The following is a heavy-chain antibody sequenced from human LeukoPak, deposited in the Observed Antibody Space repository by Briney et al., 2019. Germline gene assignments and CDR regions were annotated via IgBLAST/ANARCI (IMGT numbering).Heavy chain of an antibody. Sequence: PSETLSLTCTVSGGSISSHYWSWIRQPPGKGLEWIGYISNSGSTNYSPSLQSRVTISVDRSKNQLSLKLTSVTAADTAVYHCVRLQPNTGEWAFDIWGQGTMVSVSS. CDR1: GGSISSHY. V-gene: IGHV4-59*11. D-gene: IGHD1-1*01. CDR2: ISNSGST. J-gene: IGHJ3*02. CDR3: VRLQPNTGEWAFDI.